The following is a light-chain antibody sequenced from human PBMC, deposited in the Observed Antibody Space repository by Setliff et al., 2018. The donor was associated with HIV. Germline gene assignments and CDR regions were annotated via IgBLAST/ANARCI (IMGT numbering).Light chain of an antibody. CDR3: CSYAGSSYV. CDR2: DVN. V-gene: IGLV2-11*01. CDR1: SSDVGGYNY. Sequence: LAQPRSVSGSPGQSVTISCTGTSSDVGGYNYVSWYQQHPGKAPKLMIYDVNKRPSGVPDRFSGSKSGKMASLTISGLQAEDEADYYCCSYAGSSYVFGTGTKVTVL. J-gene: IGLJ1*01.